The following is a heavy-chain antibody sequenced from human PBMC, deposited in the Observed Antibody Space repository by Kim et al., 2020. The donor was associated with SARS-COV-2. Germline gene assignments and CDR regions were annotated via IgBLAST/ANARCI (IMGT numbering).Heavy chain of an antibody. CDR3: ARDQGPYYYDSSGYHYYYAMNV. J-gene: IGHJ6*02. Sequence: SVKVSCKASGGTFSNYDINWVRQAPGQGLEWMGGIIPVFGTANYAQKFQGRVTITADESTSTVYMELFSLTSEDSAVYYCARDQGPYYYDSSGYHYYYAMNVWGQGTTVNVSS. CDR2: IIPVFGTA. CDR1: GGTFSNYD. D-gene: IGHD3-22*01. V-gene: IGHV1-69*13.